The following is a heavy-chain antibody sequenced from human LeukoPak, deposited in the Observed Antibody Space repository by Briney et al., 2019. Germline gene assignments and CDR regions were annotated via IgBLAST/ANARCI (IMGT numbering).Heavy chain of an antibody. D-gene: IGHD3-3*01. V-gene: IGHV3-23*01. Sequence: GGSLRLSCAASGFTVSSNYMNWVRQAPGKGLEWVSAISGSGGSTYYADSVKGRFTISRDNSKNTLYLQMNSLRAEDTAVYYCAKYLDDFWSYFDYWGQGTLVTVSS. CDR3: AKYLDDFWSYFDY. J-gene: IGHJ4*02. CDR2: ISGSGGST. CDR1: GFTVSSNY.